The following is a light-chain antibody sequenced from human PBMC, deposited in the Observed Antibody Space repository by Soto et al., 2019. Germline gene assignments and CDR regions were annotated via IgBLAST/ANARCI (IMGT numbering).Light chain of an antibody. CDR3: QEYNQWPLA. CDR2: GAS. J-gene: IGKJ4*01. V-gene: IGKV3-20*01. CDR1: QSVSSSS. Sequence: EMELKRSPGSRSLTPGKSATLSSRASQSVSSSSLAWYQQKPGQAPRLLIYGASTGATGIPDRLSDSVCGTESTLCCSGLQSGRLAVYSRQEYNQWPLAFGGGTKVDIK.